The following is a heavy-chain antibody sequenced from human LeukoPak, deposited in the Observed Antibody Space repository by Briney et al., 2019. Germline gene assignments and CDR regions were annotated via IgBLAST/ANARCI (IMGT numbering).Heavy chain of an antibody. CDR3: ARAVGKSTWVDP. Sequence: SQTLSLTCTVSGGSFSSGDYYWSWIRQTPGKGLEWIGYIYYSGITYYNPSLKSRVSISIETSKNQFSLNLTSVTAADTAVYHCARAVGKSTWVDPWGLGTLVTVSS. J-gene: IGHJ5*02. D-gene: IGHD1-14*01. V-gene: IGHV4-30-4*01. CDR1: GGSFSSGDYY. CDR2: IYYSGIT.